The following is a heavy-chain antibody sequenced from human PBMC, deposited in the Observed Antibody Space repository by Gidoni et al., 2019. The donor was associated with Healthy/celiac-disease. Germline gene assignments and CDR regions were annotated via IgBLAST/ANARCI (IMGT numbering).Heavy chain of an antibody. CDR3: AKDPDPPGGLRYFDWLYYDY. V-gene: IGHV3-23*01. CDR2: ISGSGGST. D-gene: IGHD3-9*01. J-gene: IGHJ4*02. Sequence: EVQLLESGGGLVQPGGSLRLSCAAYGFTFSSYAMSWVRQAPGKGLEWVSAISGSGGSTYYPDSVKGRFTISRDNSKNTLYLQMNSLRAEDTAVYYCAKDPDPPGGLRYFDWLYYDYWGQGTLVTVSS. CDR1: GFTFSSYA.